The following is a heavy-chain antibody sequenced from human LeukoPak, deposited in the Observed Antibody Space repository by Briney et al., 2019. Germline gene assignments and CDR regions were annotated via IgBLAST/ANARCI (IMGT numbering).Heavy chain of an antibody. J-gene: IGHJ4*02. V-gene: IGHV3-53*01. Sequence: GGSLRLSCAASGFTVSSNYMSWVRQAPGKGLEWVSVIYSGGSTYYADSVKGRFIISRDNSKNTLYLQMNSLRAEDTAVYYCAKDEGYRDFFDYWGQGTLVTVSS. CDR3: AKDEGYRDFFDY. CDR1: GFTVSSNY. CDR2: IYSGGST. D-gene: IGHD5-18*01.